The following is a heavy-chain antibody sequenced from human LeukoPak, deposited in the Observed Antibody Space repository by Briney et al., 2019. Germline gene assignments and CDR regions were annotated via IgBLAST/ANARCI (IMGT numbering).Heavy chain of an antibody. D-gene: IGHD3-22*01. CDR3: AKDYYYDSSGYYDFDS. CDR2: ISGSGGST. Sequence: GSLRLSCAASGFTFSSYAMSWVRQAPGKGLEWVSAISGSGGSTYYADSVKGRFTISRDNSKNTLYLQMNSLRAEDTAVYYCAKDYYYDSSGYYDFDSWGQGTLVTVSS. J-gene: IGHJ4*02. CDR1: GFTFSSYA. V-gene: IGHV3-23*01.